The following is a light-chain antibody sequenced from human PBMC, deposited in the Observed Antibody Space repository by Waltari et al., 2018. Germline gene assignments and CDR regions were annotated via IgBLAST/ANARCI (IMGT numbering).Light chain of an antibody. V-gene: IGLV1-40*01. CDR3: QSYDSSLSGSVV. CDR2: VTS. CDR1: SSNIGAGYD. J-gene: IGLJ2*01. Sequence: QSVLTQPPSVSGAPGQRVTISCTGSSSNIGAGYDVHWYQQLPGTAPKLLIYVTSNRPSGVPYRFSGSKSGTSASLAITGLQAEDDADYYCQSYDSSLSGSVVFGGGTKLTVL.